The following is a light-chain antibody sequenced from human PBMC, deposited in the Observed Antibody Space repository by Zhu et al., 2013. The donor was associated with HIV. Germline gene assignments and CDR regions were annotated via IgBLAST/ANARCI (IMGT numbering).Light chain of an antibody. CDR3: QQYGGSPLT. V-gene: IGKV3-20*01. J-gene: IGKJ4*01. CDR1: QSVGSTF. CDR2: GAS. Sequence: ELVLTQSPDTLSLSPGERATLSCGASQSVGSTFLAWYQQKPGQAPRLLIYGASTRATGIPDRFSGSGSGTDFTLTISRVEPEDFAVYYCQQYGGSPLTFGGGTTVEIK.